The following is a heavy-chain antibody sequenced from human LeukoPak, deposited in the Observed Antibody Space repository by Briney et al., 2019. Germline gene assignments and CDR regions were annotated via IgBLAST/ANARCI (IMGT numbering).Heavy chain of an antibody. D-gene: IGHD6-13*01. CDR1: GFTFTAYW. CDR3: ARSRGSSWLFDY. V-gene: IGHV3-74*01. CDR2: INSDGSIT. J-gene: IGHJ4*02. Sequence: GGSLRLSCAASGFTFTAYWMHWVRQAPGKGLVWVSHINSDGSITSYADSVKGRFTISRDNAKNTLYLQMNSLRAEDTAVYYCARSRGSSWLFDYWGQGTLVTVSS.